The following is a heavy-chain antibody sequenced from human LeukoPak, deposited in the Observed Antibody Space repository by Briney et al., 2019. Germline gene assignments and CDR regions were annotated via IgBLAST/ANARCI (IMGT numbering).Heavy chain of an antibody. V-gene: IGHV3-30*18. D-gene: IGHD1-26*01. CDR2: ISYDGSNK. CDR3: AKEFDLGATSPY. CDR1: GFTFSSYG. J-gene: IGHJ4*02. Sequence: PGGPLRLSCAASGFTFSSYGMHWVRQAPGKGLEWVAVISYDGSNKYYADSVKGRFTISRDNSKNTLYLQMNSLRAEDTAVYYCAKEFDLGATSPYWGQGTLVTVSS.